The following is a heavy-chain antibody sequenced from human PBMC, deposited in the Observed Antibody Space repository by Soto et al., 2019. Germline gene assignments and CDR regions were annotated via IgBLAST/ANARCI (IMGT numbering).Heavy chain of an antibody. D-gene: IGHD6-19*01. J-gene: IGHJ2*01. CDR1: GGSITSYY. V-gene: IGHV4-59*08. CDR3: ARHAASAPGYWYFDL. Sequence: QVQLQESGPGLVKPSETLSLTCTVSGGSITSYYWSWMRQPPGKGLEWIGYIHYSENTNYNPSLQRRVTMSVDTSKNQFSLKLRSVTAADTAVYYCARHAASAPGYWYFDLWGRGTLVTVSS. CDR2: IHYSENT.